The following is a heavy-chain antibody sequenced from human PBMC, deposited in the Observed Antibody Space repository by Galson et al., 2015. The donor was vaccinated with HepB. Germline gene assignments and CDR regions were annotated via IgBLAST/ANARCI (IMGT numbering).Heavy chain of an antibody. D-gene: IGHD3-3*01. J-gene: IGHJ5*02. CDR2: IIPIFGTA. CDR1: GGTFSSYA. CDR3: APNYDFWSGYFS. V-gene: IGHV1-69*13. Sequence: SVKVSCKASGGTFSSYAISWVRQAPGQGLEWMGGIIPIFGTANYAQKFQGRVTITADESTSTAYMELSSLRSEDTAVYYCAPNYDFWSGYFSWGQGTLVTVSS.